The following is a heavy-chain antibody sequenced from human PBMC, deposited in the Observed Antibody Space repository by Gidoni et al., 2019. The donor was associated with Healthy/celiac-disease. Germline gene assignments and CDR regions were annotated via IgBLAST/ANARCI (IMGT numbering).Heavy chain of an antibody. Sequence: QVQLQESGPGLVKLSATLSLTCAVSGGSISSSNWWSWVRQPPGKVLELIGEIYPSGSTHYNPSLKSRVTISVDKSKNQFSLKLSSVTAADTAVYYCASAEIGQGKAFDIWGQGTMVTVSS. CDR2: IYPSGST. CDR3: ASAEIGQGKAFDI. V-gene: IGHV4-4*02. J-gene: IGHJ3*02. CDR1: GGSISSSNW.